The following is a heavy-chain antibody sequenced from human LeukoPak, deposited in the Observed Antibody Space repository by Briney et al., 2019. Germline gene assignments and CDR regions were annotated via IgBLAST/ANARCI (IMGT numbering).Heavy chain of an antibody. J-gene: IGHJ4*02. V-gene: IGHV1-18*01. Sequence: ASVKVSCKASGYTFTSYGISWVRQAPGQGLEWMGWISAYNGNTNYAQKFQGRVTMTRDTSISTAYMELSRLRSDDTAVYYCARDDTTIFGVATRPDYWGQGTLVTVSS. CDR3: ARDDTTIFGVATRPDY. CDR1: GYTFTSYG. D-gene: IGHD3-3*01. CDR2: ISAYNGNT.